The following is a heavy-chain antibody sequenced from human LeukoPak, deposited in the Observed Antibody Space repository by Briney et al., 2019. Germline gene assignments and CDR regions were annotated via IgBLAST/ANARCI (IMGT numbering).Heavy chain of an antibody. CDR3: ARGLTYYYGSGSYRHFDY. Sequence: GASVKVSCKASGYTFISYDINWVRQATGQGLEWMGWMNPNSGNTGYAQKFQGRVTMTRNTSISTAYMELSSLRSEDTAVYYCARGLTYYYGSGSYRHFDYWGQGTLVTVSS. D-gene: IGHD3-10*01. J-gene: IGHJ4*02. CDR2: MNPNSGNT. CDR1: GYTFISYD. V-gene: IGHV1-8*01.